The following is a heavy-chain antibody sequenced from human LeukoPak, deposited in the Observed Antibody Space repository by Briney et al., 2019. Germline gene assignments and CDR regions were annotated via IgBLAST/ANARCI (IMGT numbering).Heavy chain of an antibody. Sequence: GGSLRLSCAASGFTFSSYWMHWVRQAPGKGLEWVSAISGSGGSTYYADSVKGRFTISRDNSKNTLYLQMNSLRAEDTAVYYCAKPLDSSGYYYVNYFDYWGQGTLVTVSS. CDR2: ISGSGGST. J-gene: IGHJ4*02. D-gene: IGHD3-22*01. CDR3: AKPLDSSGYYYVNYFDY. V-gene: IGHV3-23*01. CDR1: GFTFSSYW.